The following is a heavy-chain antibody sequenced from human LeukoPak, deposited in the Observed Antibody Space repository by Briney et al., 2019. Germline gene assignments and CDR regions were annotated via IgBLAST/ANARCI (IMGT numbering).Heavy chain of an antibody. CDR3: AKDLGRYRNNYFDY. Sequence: GGSLRLSCAASGFTFNSYAMSGVRQAPEKGLEWVATISGSGGGTYYADSVKGRFTISRDDSKNTLYLQMNSLRAEDTAVYYCAKDLGRYRNNYFDYWGQGTLVTVSS. J-gene: IGHJ4*02. CDR2: ISGSGGGT. D-gene: IGHD1-26*01. CDR1: GFTFNSYA. V-gene: IGHV3-23*01.